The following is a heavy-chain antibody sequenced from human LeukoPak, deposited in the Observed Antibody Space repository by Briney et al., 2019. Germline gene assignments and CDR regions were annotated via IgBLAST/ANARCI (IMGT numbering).Heavy chain of an antibody. D-gene: IGHD3-10*01. CDR2: IYYSGST. J-gene: IGHJ6*03. Sequence: PPETLSLTCTVSGGFISSSYWSWIRQPPGKGLEWIGHIYYSGSTNYNPSLKSRVTISVDTSKNQFSLKLSSVTAADTAVYYCARRGKATPGYYYYMDVWGKGTTVTISS. V-gene: IGHV4-59*12. CDR3: ARRGKATPGYYYYMDV. CDR1: GGFISSSY.